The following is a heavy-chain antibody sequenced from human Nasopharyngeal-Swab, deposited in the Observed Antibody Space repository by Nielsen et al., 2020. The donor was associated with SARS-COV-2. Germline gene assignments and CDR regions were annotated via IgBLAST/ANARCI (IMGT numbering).Heavy chain of an antibody. V-gene: IGHV1-18*01. CDR2: INAYNGNT. CDR3: ARPGPRDAFDI. J-gene: IGHJ3*02. Sequence: ASVQVSCKASGYTFTSYGISWVRQAPGQGLEWMGWINAYNGNTNYAQKLQGRVTMTTDTSTSTAYMELRSLSCDATAVYYCARPGPRDAFDIWGQGTMVTVSS. CDR1: GYTFTSYG. D-gene: IGHD1-1*01.